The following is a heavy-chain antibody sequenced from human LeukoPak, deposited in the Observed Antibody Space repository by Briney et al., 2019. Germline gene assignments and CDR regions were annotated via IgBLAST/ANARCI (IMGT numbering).Heavy chain of an antibody. J-gene: IGHJ4*02. CDR3: AKDHDYGGNPYYFDY. Sequence: GGSLRLSCAASGFTFSNYAMHWVRQAPGKGLEWVAVISYDGSNKYYADSVKGRFTLSRDNSKNTLYLQMNSLRAEDTAVYYCAKDHDYGGNPYYFDYWGQGTLVTVSS. D-gene: IGHD4-23*01. V-gene: IGHV3-30*18. CDR1: GFTFSNYA. CDR2: ISYDGSNK.